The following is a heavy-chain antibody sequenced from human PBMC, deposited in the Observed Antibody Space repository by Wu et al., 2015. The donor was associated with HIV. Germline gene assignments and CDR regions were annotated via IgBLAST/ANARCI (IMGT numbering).Heavy chain of an antibody. CDR3: ARVSVRRRDCSGASCRVSILDAFNV. CDR2: VIPLFGVE. Sequence: QVQLVQSGAEVKKPGSSVKVSCKASGATFGTYGFNWVRQAPGQGLEWMGGVIPLFGVESYAQKFHDRVKITTDESSITAYMDLSGLSSDDTAMYYCARVSVRRRDCSGASCRVSILDAFNVWGQGTLVTVSS. CDR1: GATFGTYG. J-gene: IGHJ3*01. V-gene: IGHV1-69*05. D-gene: IGHD2-15*01.